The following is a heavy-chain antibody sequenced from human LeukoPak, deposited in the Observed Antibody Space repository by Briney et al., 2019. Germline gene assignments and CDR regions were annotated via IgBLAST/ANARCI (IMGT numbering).Heavy chain of an antibody. CDR3: ARDWTKGLDDAFDI. Sequence: PGGSLRLSCAASGFNFGDYALNWVRQAPGKGLEWVSYISPSGGTTIYYADSVKGRFTISRDNAKSSLYLQMNSLRAEDTAVYYCARDWTKGLDDAFDIWGQGTVVTVSS. D-gene: IGHD3/OR15-3a*01. V-gene: IGHV3-48*03. CDR1: GFNFGDYA. J-gene: IGHJ3*02. CDR2: ISPSGGTTI.